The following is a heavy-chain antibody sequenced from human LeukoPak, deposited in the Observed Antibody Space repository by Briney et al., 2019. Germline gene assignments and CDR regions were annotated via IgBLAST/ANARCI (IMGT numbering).Heavy chain of an antibody. CDR3: ARPYSGSYGAFGI. Sequence: PSETLSLTCAVSGYSISSGYYWGWIRQPPGKGLEWIGSIYHSGSTYYNPSLKSRVTISVDTSKNQFSLKLSSVTAADTAVYYCARPYSGSYGAFGIWGQGTMVTVSS. V-gene: IGHV4-38-2*01. CDR2: IYHSGST. CDR1: GYSISSGYY. J-gene: IGHJ3*02. D-gene: IGHD1-26*01.